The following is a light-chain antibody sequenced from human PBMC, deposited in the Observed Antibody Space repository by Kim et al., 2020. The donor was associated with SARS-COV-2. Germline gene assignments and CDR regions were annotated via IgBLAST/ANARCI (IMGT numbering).Light chain of an antibody. CDR3: SSYTTSETWV. CDR1: KDDMLVYNY. Sequence: GQSVTISCTGTKDDMLVYNYVSWYQQHPGEAPKLIIYDVTRRPSGISDRFSASKSGHTASLTISGLQSEDEADYYCSSYTTSETWVFGGGTRVTVL. V-gene: IGLV2-14*03. J-gene: IGLJ3*02. CDR2: DVT.